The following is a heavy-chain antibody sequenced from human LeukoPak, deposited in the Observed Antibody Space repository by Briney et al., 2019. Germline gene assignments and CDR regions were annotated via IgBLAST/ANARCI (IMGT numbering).Heavy chain of an antibody. CDR1: GFILSRYA. V-gene: IGHV3-23*01. D-gene: IGHD3-22*01. CDR3: AKDQTFRGSGYYTYFDY. Sequence: GGSLRLSRAASGFILSRYAMRWVRQPPARGLGWVSALRVSVSGYGGSPYHADSLKGRLPIPRDNSKNTLYLQMNSLRAEDTAVYYCAKDQTFRGSGYYTYFDYWGQGALVTVSS. J-gene: IGHJ4*02. CDR2: LRVSVSGYGGSP.